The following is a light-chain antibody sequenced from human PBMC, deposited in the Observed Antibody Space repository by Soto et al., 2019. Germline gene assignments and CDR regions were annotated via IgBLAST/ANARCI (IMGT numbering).Light chain of an antibody. V-gene: IGKV3-20*01. CDR3: QQYGNSRCI. Sequence: EIVLTQSPGTLSLSPGEKATLTSRTSQNVNSKFFAWYQQKPGQVPRVLIYGASSRATGIPDRFSVSGSGTDFTLTISRLESEDFAVYYCQQYGNSRCIFGPGTKVDIK. CDR1: QNVNSKF. CDR2: GAS. J-gene: IGKJ3*01.